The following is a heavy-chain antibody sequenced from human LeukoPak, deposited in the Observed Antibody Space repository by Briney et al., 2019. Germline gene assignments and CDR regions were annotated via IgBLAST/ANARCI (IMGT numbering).Heavy chain of an antibody. CDR3: AKGAASALVDWFDP. Sequence: PGGSLRLCCAASGFIFSNYAMMWVRQAPGKGLEWVSSVTGSGGGTFYADSVKGRFTISRDNSQNTLYLQMNSLGAEDTAVYYCAKGAASALVDWFDPWGQGTLVTVSS. D-gene: IGHD6-25*01. V-gene: IGHV3-23*01. CDR1: GFIFSNYA. J-gene: IGHJ5*02. CDR2: VTGSGGGT.